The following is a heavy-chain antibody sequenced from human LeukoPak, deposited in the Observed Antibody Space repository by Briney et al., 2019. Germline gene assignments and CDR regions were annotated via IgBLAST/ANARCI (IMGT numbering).Heavy chain of an antibody. J-gene: IGHJ2*01. CDR3: ARRFPINWYFDL. V-gene: IGHV4-30-4*01. Sequence: PSQTLSLTCTVSGGSISSGDYYWSWIRQPPGKGLEWIGYIYYSGSTYYNPSLKSRVTVSVDTSKNQFSLKLSSVTAADTAVYYCARRFPINWYFDLWGRGTLVTVSS. D-gene: IGHD1-14*01. CDR1: GGSISSGDYY. CDR2: IYYSGST.